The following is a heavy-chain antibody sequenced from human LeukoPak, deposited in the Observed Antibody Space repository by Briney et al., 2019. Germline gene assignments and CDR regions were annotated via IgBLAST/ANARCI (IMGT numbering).Heavy chain of an antibody. CDR2: IYPGDSDT. CDR1: GYSFTSYW. Sequence: GESLKISCKGSGYSFTSYWIGWVRQMPGKGLEWMGIIYPGDSDTRYSPSFQGQVTISADKSISTAYLQWSSLKASDTAMYYCARHSNPDYSDKIFDYWGQGTLVTVSS. D-gene: IGHD4-17*01. CDR3: ARHSNPDYSDKIFDY. V-gene: IGHV5-51*01. J-gene: IGHJ4*02.